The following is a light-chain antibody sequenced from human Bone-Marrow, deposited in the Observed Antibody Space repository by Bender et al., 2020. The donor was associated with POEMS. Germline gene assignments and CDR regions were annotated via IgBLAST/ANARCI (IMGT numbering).Light chain of an antibody. CDR3: AAWEAGLSGGV. CDR1: NSNIGTNA. V-gene: IGLV1-44*01. J-gene: IGLJ3*02. Sequence: QSVLTQPPSASGTPGQRVTISCSGSNSNIGTNAVNWYQQFPGTAPKLLIYSDNQRPSGVPDRFYAFKSGTPASLAISGLQSEDEAGYYCAAWEAGLSGGVFGGGTKLTVL. CDR2: SDN.